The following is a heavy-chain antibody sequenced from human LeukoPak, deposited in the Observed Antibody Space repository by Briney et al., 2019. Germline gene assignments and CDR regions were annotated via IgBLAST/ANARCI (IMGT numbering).Heavy chain of an antibody. CDR1: GFTFSGSA. J-gene: IGHJ5*02. V-gene: IGHV3-73*01. CDR3: TRDRGTYNWFDP. Sequence: QPGGSLKLSCVASGFTFSGSAVHWVRQSSGKGLEWVGHIDKKDNLYATAYAESVKGRFTISRDDSKDTAFLHMDSLKTEDTALYYCTRDRGTYNWFDPWGQGTLVTVSS. CDR2: IDKKDNLYAT. D-gene: IGHD2-15*01.